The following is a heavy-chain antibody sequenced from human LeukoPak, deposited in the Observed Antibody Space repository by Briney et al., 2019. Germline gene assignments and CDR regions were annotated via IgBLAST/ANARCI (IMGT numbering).Heavy chain of an antibody. V-gene: IGHV3-23*01. CDR3: VKGRAGIDY. CDR2: ISGSGGST. J-gene: IGHJ4*02. CDR1: GFTFSSHA. D-gene: IGHD6-19*01. Sequence: GGSLRLSCAASGFTFSSHAMSWVRQAPGKGLEWVPGISGSGGSTYYADSVKGRFTTSRDNSKNTLYVQMNSLKAEDTAVYYCVKGRAGIDYWGQGTLVIVSS.